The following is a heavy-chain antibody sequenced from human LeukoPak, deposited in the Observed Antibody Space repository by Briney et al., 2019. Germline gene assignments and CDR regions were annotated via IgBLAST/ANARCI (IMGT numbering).Heavy chain of an antibody. D-gene: IGHD5-18*01. CDR2: IKQDGSEK. CDR3: ARVRWPAASRGYSYGSPY. CDR1: GFTLSSYA. J-gene: IGHJ4*02. V-gene: IGHV3-7*01. Sequence: QPGGSLRLSCAASGFTLSSYATSWVRQAPGKGLEWVANIKQDGSEKYYVDSVKGRFTISRDNAKNSLYLQMNSLRAEDTAVYYCARVRWPAASRGYSYGSPYWGQGTLVTVSS.